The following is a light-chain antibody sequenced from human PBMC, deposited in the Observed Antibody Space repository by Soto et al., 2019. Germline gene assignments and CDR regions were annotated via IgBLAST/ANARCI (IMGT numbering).Light chain of an antibody. Sequence: EIVLTQSPGTLSLSPGERSALSCRASQNIGSDHLAWYQQKPGQAPRXXIYGTSTRATGIPDRFSGSGSGTDLTITISRLGPEDFEVYDCQQYNNWPITFGQGTRLEIK. J-gene: IGKJ5*01. CDR3: QQYNNWPIT. CDR2: GTS. V-gene: IGKV3-20*01. CDR1: QNIGSDH.